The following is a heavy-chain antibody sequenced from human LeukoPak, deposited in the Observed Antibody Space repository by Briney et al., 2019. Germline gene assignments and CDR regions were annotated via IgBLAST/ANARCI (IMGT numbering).Heavy chain of an antibody. CDR1: GGSFSSYA. V-gene: IGHV1-69*06. CDR3: AREEGGSYYEDY. J-gene: IGHJ4*02. Sequence: SVKVSCKASGGSFSSYAISWVRQAPGQGLEWMGGIIPIFGTANYAQKFQGRVTITADKSTSTAYMELSSLRSEDTAVYYCAREEGGSYYEDYWGQGTLVTVSS. CDR2: IIPIFGTA. D-gene: IGHD1-26*01.